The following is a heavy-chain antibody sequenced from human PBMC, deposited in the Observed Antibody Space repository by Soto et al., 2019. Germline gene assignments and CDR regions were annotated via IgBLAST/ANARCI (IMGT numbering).Heavy chain of an antibody. J-gene: IGHJ6*02. D-gene: IGHD2-21*02. Sequence: ESVGGLVQPGESLRLSCEVSGFTLSMYSMSWVRQAPGKGLEWVAKIPQEGSDGHYVDSVKGRFTISRDNAKNSVYLQMNSLRADDTAVYYCARDQLILPAHDFFYGSDVWGQGAKVTVSS. CDR2: IPQEGSDG. V-gene: IGHV3-7*03. CDR3: ARDQLILPAHDFFYGSDV. CDR1: GFTLSMYS.